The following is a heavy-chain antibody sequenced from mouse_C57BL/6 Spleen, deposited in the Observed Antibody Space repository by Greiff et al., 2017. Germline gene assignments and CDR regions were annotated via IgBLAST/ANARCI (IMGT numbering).Heavy chain of an antibody. D-gene: IGHD2-3*01. J-gene: IGHJ1*03. V-gene: IGHV1-52*01. CDR1: GYTFTSYW. CDR3: ARPIYDGYYWYFDV. CDR2: IDPSDSET. Sequence: QVQLQQPGAELVRPGSSVKLSCKASGYTFTSYWMHWVKQRPIQGLEWIGNIDPSDSETHYNQKFKDKATLTVDKCSSTAYMQLSSLTSEDSAVYYCARPIYDGYYWYFDVWGTGTTVTVSS.